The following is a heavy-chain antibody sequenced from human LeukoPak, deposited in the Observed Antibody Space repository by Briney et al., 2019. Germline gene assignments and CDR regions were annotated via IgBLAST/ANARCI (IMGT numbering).Heavy chain of an antibody. V-gene: IGHV1-8*01. CDR3: ARDGRPYYDRRTHFDY. CDR1: GYTFTSYD. J-gene: IGHJ4*02. CDR2: MNPNSGNT. Sequence: ASVKVSCKASGYTFTSYDINWVRQATGQGLEWMGWMNPNSGNTGYAQKSQGRVTMTRNTSISTAYMELSSLRSEDTAVYYCARDGRPYYDRRTHFDYWGQGTLVTVSS. D-gene: IGHD3-22*01.